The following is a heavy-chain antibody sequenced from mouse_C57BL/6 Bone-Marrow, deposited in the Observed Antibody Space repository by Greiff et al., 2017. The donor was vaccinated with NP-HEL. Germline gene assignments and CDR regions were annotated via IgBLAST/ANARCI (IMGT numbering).Heavy chain of an antibody. V-gene: IGHV1-80*01. J-gene: IGHJ2*01. CDR3: ARDTTVVAPDY. CDR1: GYAFSSYW. CDR2: IYPGDGDT. Sequence: VQLQQSGAELVKPGASVKISCKASGYAFSSYWMNWVKQRPGKGLEWIGQIYPGDGDTNYNGKFKGKATLTADKSSSTAYMQLSSLTSEDSAVYFCARDTTVVAPDYWGQGTTLTVSS. D-gene: IGHD1-1*01.